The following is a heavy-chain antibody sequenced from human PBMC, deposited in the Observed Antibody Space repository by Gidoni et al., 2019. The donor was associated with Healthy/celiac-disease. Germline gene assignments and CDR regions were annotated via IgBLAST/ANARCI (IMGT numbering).Heavy chain of an antibody. J-gene: IGHJ6*02. V-gene: IGHV4-4*02. Sequence: QVQLQESGPGLVKPSGTLSLTCAVSGGSISRSNWWSWVRQPPGKGLEWIGELYHSGSTNYNPSLKRRVTISVDKSNNQFSRKLSSVTAADTAVYYCARFPHSLYYYYYGMDVWGQGTTVTVSS. CDR3: ARFPHSLYYYYYGMDV. CDR2: LYHSGST. CDR1: GGSISRSNW.